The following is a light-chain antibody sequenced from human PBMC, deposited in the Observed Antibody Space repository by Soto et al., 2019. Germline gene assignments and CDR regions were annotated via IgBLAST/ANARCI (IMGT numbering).Light chain of an antibody. CDR2: AAS. CDR3: QKYNSAPRT. J-gene: IGKJ1*01. V-gene: IGKV1-27*01. CDR1: QAISNY. Sequence: DIQITHFPSSLFALVGDEVTIPCGAGQAISNYLAGYQQKPGKVPKFLIYAASTLHSGVPSRFSGSGSGTDFTLTNSSLQPEDVATYYCQKYNSAPRTFGQGTKVEIK.